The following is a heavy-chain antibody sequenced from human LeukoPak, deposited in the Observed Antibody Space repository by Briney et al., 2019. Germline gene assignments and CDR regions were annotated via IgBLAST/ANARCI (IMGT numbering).Heavy chain of an antibody. CDR3: ARAEIGGYSSSWYDWFDP. V-gene: IGHV1-18*01. Sequence: ASVKVSCKASGYTFTSYGISWVRQAPGQGLEWMGWISAYNGNTNYAQKLQGRVTMTTDTSTSTAYMELRSLRSDDTAVYYCARAEIGGYSSSWYDWFDPWGQGTLVTVSS. J-gene: IGHJ5*02. CDR2: ISAYNGNT. CDR1: GYTFTSYG. D-gene: IGHD6-13*01.